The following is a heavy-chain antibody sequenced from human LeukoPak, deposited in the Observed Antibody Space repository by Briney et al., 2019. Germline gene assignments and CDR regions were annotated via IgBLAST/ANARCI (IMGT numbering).Heavy chain of an antibody. D-gene: IGHD5-18*01. CDR2: TRNKANSYTT. J-gene: IGHJ6*03. CDR3: AREATAMVTWYYYYYMDV. Sequence: GGSLRLSCAASGFTFGSYAMHWVRQAPGKGLEWVGRTRNKANSYTTEYAASVKGRFTISRDDSKNSLYLQMNSLKTEDTAVYYCAREATAMVTWYYYYYMDVWGKGTTVTVSS. V-gene: IGHV3-72*01. CDR1: GFTFGSYA.